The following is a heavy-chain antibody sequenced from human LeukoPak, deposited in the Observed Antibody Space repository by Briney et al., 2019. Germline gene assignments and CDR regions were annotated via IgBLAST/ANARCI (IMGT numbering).Heavy chain of an antibody. Sequence: SETLSLTCTVSGGSISYYYWHWIRQPPGKGLEWIGNVYNSGTTNYNPSLKSRGSISIDTSKNQFSLMLHSVTAADTAVYYCATGHYWLAKQYWGQGTLVTVSS. J-gene: IGHJ4*02. D-gene: IGHD6-19*01. CDR2: VYNSGTT. V-gene: IGHV4-59*01. CDR1: GGSISYYY. CDR3: ATGHYWLAKQY.